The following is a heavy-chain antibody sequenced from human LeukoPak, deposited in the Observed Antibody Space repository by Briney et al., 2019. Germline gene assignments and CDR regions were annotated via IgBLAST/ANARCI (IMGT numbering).Heavy chain of an antibody. V-gene: IGHV4-30-2*01. CDR3: ARDLPPTY. CDR2: IYHSGST. Sequence: PSQTLSLTCAVSGGSISSGGYSWSWIRQPPGKGLEWIGFIYHSGSTFYNPSLKSRVTISVDRSKNQFSLKLTSVTAADTAVYYCARDLPPTYWGQGTLVTVPS. J-gene: IGHJ4*02. CDR1: GGSISSGGYS.